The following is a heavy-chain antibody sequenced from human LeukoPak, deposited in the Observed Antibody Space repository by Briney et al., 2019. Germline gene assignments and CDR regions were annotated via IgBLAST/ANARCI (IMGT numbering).Heavy chain of an antibody. CDR2: IIPIFGTA. Sequence: EASVKVSCKASGGTFSSYAISWVRQAPGQGLEWMGGIIPIFGTANYAQKFQGRVTITTDESTSTAYMELSSLRSEDTAVYYCARGELYCGGDCYRYYYYYMDVWGKGTTVTVSS. D-gene: IGHD2-21*01. J-gene: IGHJ6*03. CDR3: ARGELYCGGDCYRYYYYYMDV. CDR1: GGTFSSYA. V-gene: IGHV1-69*05.